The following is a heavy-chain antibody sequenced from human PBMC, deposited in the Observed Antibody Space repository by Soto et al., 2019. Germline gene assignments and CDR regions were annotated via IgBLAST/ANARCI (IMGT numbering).Heavy chain of an antibody. D-gene: IGHD6-19*01. CDR2: IYWDDDK. Sequence: QITVKESGPTLVKATQSLKLTCTFSGFSLSTSGGGVGWIRQPPGKALEWLAVIYWDDDKSYSPSLKSRLTITNDTSKNQVALTMTHMDPVDTATYFCAHTKVTHWLGPHFAFWGQGTLVTVSS. J-gene: IGHJ4*02. CDR3: AHTKVTHWLGPHFAF. CDR1: GFSLSTSGGG. V-gene: IGHV2-5*02.